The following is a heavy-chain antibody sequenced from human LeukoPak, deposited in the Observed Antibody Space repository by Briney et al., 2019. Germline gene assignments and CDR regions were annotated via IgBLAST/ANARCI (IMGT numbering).Heavy chain of an antibody. Sequence: SRTLSLTCAVSGGSISSGGYSWSWIRQPPGKGLEWIGYIYHSGSTYYNPSLKSRVTISVDRSKNQFSLKLSSVTAADTAVYYCARASYYYDSSGYPARFDPWGQGTLVTVSS. D-gene: IGHD3-22*01. V-gene: IGHV4-30-2*01. J-gene: IGHJ5*02. CDR3: ARASYYYDSSGYPARFDP. CDR1: GGSISSGGYS. CDR2: IYHSGST.